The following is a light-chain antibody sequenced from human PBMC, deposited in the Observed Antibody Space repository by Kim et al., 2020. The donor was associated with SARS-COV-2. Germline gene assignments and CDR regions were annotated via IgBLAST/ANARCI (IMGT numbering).Light chain of an antibody. V-gene: IGKV3-15*01. CDR2: GAS. CDR1: QSVSSN. J-gene: IGKJ2*02. Sequence: VSRGERATLSGRASQSVSSNLAWYQQKPGQAPRLLIYGASTRATGIPARFSGSGSGTEFTLTISSLQSEDFAVYYCQQYNNWPPWTFGQGTKLEIK. CDR3: QQYNNWPPWT.